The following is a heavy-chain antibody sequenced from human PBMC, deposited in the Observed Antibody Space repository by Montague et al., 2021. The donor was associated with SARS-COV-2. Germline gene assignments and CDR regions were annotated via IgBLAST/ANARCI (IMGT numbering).Heavy chain of an antibody. J-gene: IGHJ4*02. D-gene: IGHD2-8*01. CDR2: IYYSGST. V-gene: IGHV4-39*07. CDR3: ARVEAQQWAHY. CDR1: GGSISSSSHY. Sequence: SETLSLTCTVSGGSISSSSHYWGWIRQHPGKGLEWIGTIYYSGSTYYNASLKSRVIISVDTSKNQFSLNLSPVTAADTAVYYCARVEAQQWAHYWGQGTLVTVSS.